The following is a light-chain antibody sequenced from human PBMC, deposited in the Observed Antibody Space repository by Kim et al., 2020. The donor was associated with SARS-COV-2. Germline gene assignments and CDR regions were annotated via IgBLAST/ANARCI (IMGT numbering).Light chain of an antibody. CDR1: QSVSIF. CDR2: EAS. Sequence: EVVLTQSPATLSLSPGERVTLSCRASQSVSIFLAWYQHKPAQAPRLLIYEASRRATGVPARFSGSGSGTDFTLTIGSLEPEDSAVYYCQQRTIWPITFGQGTRLEIK. V-gene: IGKV3-11*01. CDR3: QQRTIWPIT. J-gene: IGKJ5*01.